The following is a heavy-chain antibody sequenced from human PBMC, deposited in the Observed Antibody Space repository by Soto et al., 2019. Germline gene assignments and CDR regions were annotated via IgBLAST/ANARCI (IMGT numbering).Heavy chain of an antibody. D-gene: IGHD6-19*01. CDR1: GGSISSYY. V-gene: IGHV4-59*08. Sequence: PTETLSLTCTVSGGSISSYYWSWIRQPPGKGLEWIGYIYYSGSTNYNPSLKSRVTISVDTSKNQFSLKLSSVTAADTAMYYCARQVGGWAPWYFDYWGQGTLVTVSS. J-gene: IGHJ4*02. CDR3: ARQVGGWAPWYFDY. CDR2: IYYSGST.